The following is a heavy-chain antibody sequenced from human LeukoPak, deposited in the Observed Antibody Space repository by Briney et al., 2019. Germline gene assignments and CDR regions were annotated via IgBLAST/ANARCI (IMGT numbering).Heavy chain of an antibody. V-gene: IGHV3-30*04. CDR1: GFTFSSYA. J-gene: IGHJ4*02. D-gene: IGHD3-3*02. CDR3: ARDGPSAGLAPDY. Sequence: GGSLRLSCAASGFTFSSYAMHWVRQAPGKGLEWVAVISYDGSNKYYADSVKGRFTISRDNSKNTLYLQMNSLRAEDTAVYYCARDGPSAGLAPDYWGQGTLVTVSS. CDR2: ISYDGSNK.